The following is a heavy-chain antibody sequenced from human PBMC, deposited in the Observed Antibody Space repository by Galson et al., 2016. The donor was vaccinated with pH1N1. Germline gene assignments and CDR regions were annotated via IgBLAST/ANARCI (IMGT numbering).Heavy chain of an antibody. CDR3: STRSAEYDMDV. CDR2: IYPGDSDT. D-gene: IGHD2-15*01. V-gene: IGHV5-51*03. J-gene: IGHJ6*02. Sequence: GAEVKKPGESLRISCEGSGYTFSKFWIAWVRQMPGKGLEWMGNIYPGDSDTKYSPSFEGQVTFSADKSISTAFLQWSSLKASDTAIYFFSTRSAEYDMDVWGQGTKVIVSS. CDR1: GYTFSKFW.